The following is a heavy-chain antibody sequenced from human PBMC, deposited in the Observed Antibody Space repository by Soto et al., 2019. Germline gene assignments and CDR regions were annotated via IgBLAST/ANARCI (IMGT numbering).Heavy chain of an antibody. V-gene: IGHV3-23*01. CDR1: VFTFSSYA. CDR3: AAGGFYGSTLAGFDP. CDR2: ISDSGGST. D-gene: IGHD3-10*01. J-gene: IGHJ5*02. Sequence: PGGSLRLSCAASVFTFSSYAMNWVRQAPGKGLECVSVISDSGGSTFHADSVKGRFTISRDNSKNTLYLQMNNLRAEDTAVYYCAAGGFYGSTLAGFDPWGQGTLVTVSS.